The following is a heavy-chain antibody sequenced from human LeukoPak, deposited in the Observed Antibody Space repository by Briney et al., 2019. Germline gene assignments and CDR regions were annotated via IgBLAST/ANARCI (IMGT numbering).Heavy chain of an antibody. D-gene: IGHD1-26*01. CDR3: VRGGRIVGATDY. V-gene: IGHV4-34*01. CDR2: INHSGST. J-gene: IGHJ4*02. Sequence: PSETLSLTCAVYGGSFSGYYWNWIRQPPGKGLEWIGEINHSGSTNYNPSLKSRVTISVDTSKNQFSPKLSSVTAADTAVYYCVRGGRIVGATDYWGQGTLVTVSS. CDR1: GGSFSGYY.